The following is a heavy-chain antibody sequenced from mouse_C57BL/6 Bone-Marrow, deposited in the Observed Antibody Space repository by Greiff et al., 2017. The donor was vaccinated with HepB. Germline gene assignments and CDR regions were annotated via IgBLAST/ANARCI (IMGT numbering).Heavy chain of an antibody. CDR2: ISSGGSYT. CDR3: ARPSLGGFAY. V-gene: IGHV5-6*01. J-gene: IGHJ3*01. Sequence: EVQVVESGGDLVKPGGSLKLSCAASGFTFSSYGMSWVRQTPDKRLEWVATISSGGSYTYYPDSVKGRFTISRDNAKNTLYLQMSSLKSEDTAMYYCARPSLGGFAYWGQGTLVTVSA. D-gene: IGHD3-3*01. CDR1: GFTFSSYG.